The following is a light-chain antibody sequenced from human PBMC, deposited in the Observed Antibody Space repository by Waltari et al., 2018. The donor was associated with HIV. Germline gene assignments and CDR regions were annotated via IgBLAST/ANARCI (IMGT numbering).Light chain of an antibody. V-gene: IGKV2-30*01. CDR1: QSLIYTDGNTY. CDR2: KIS. CDR3: MQSSHWPGT. J-gene: IGKJ1*01. Sequence: VLTQSPVSLSVALGRRPSIPCRAIQSLIYTDGNTYLNWCHKRPGQSPRRLIYKISNRESGVPDRFSASGSVTEFTLHISRVEAEDVGIFYCMQSSHWPGTFGQGTKVEIQ.